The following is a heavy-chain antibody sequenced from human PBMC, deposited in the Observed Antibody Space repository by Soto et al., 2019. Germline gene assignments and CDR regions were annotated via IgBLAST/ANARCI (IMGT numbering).Heavy chain of an antibody. J-gene: IGHJ4*02. Sequence: QVTLKESGPVLVKPTETLTLTCTVSGFSLSNARMGVSWIRQPPGKALEWLAHIFSNDEKSYSTSLKSRLTISRDTSKSQVVLTMTNMDPVDTATYYCARIGEVPAANMKYYFDYWGQGPLVTVSS. D-gene: IGHD2-2*01. V-gene: IGHV2-26*01. CDR2: IFSNDEK. CDR3: ARIGEVPAANMKYYFDY. CDR1: GFSLSNARMG.